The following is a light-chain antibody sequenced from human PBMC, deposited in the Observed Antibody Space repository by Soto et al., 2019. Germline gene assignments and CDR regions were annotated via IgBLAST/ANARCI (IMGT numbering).Light chain of an antibody. CDR3: VLYMGSGIWV. CDR1: SGSVSTNYY. Sequence: QTVVTQEPSFSVSXXXTVXXXCGLSSGSVSTNYYPSWYQQTPGQAPRTLIYSTNTRSSGVPDRFSGSILGNKAALTIAGAQADDESDYYCVLYMGSGIWVFGGGTQLTVL. V-gene: IGLV8-61*01. CDR2: STN. J-gene: IGLJ3*02.